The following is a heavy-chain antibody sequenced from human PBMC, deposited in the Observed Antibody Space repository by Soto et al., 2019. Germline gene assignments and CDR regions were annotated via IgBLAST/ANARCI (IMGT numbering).Heavy chain of an antibody. CDR1: GYTFTSYY. CDR3: ARADALRQWGTMITNWFDP. V-gene: IGHV1-46*01. J-gene: IGHJ5*02. CDR2: INPSGGST. D-gene: IGHD3-16*01. Sequence: ASVKVSCKASGYTFTSYYMHWVRQAPGQGLEWMGIINPSGGSTSYTQKFQGRVTMTRDTSTSTVYMELSSLRSEDTAVYYCARADALRQWGTMITNWFDPWGQGTLVTVSS.